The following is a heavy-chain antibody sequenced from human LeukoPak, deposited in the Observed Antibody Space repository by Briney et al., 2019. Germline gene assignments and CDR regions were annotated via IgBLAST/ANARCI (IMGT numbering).Heavy chain of an antibody. V-gene: IGHV1-8*03. CDR1: GYTFTRYD. CDR2: VNTKSGNT. CDR3: AKDTGSSRFQGLFDY. J-gene: IGHJ4*02. D-gene: IGHD1-26*01. Sequence: ASVKVSCKASGYTFTRYDINWVRQATGQGLEWLGWVNTKSGNTGSAQNFQGRVTITRDTSINTAYMELSSLRSEDTAIYYCAKDTGSSRFQGLFDYWGQGTLVTVSS.